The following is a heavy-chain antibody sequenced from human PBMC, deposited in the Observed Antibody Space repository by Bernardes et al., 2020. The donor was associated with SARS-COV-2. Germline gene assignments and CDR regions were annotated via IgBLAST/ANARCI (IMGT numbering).Heavy chain of an antibody. CDR1: GFTFSSYE. Sequence: GGSLRLSCAASGFTFSSYEMNWVRQAPGKGLEWVSYISSSGSTIYYADSVKGRFTISRDNAKNSLYLQMNSLRAEDTAVYYCARVGGYCSSTSCYRYYYYGMDVWGQGTTVTVSS. D-gene: IGHD2-2*01. J-gene: IGHJ6*02. V-gene: IGHV3-48*03. CDR3: ARVGGYCSSTSCYRYYYYGMDV. CDR2: ISSSGSTI.